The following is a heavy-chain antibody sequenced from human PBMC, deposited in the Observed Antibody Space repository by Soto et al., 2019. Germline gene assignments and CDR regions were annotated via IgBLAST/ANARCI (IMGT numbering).Heavy chain of an antibody. J-gene: IGHJ4*02. V-gene: IGHV6-1*01. Sequence: SQTLSLTCAISGDGVSSHSAAWNWIRQSPSGGLEWLGRTYYRSKWYTDYALSLESRIIINSDTSKNQISLHLSSMTPDDAAVYYCARDPYFLNYFDSWGQGTLVTVSS. CDR1: GDGVSSHSAA. CDR3: ARDPYFLNYFDS. D-gene: IGHD1-26*01. CDR2: TYYRSKWYT.